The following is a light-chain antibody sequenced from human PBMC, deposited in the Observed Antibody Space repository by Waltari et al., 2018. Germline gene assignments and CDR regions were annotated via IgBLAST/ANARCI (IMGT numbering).Light chain of an antibody. J-gene: IGLJ2*01. CDR1: SSNIGSNY. V-gene: IGLV1-47*02. Sequence: QSVLTQPPSASGPPGQRVTIPCSGSSSNIGSNYVYWYQQLPGTAPKLLIYTNNQRPSGVPDRFSDSKSGTSASLVISGLRSEDEADYYCAAWDDSLSAMVFGGGTKLTVL. CDR2: TNN. CDR3: AAWDDSLSAMV.